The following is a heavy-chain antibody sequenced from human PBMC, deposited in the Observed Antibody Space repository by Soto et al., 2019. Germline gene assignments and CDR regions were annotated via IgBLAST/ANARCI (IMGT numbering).Heavy chain of an antibody. V-gene: IGHV1-18*01. CDR2: ISAYNGNT. CDR3: ARDSGRYCSSTRCYLGGY. D-gene: IGHD2-2*01. Sequence: QVQLVQSGAEVKKPGASVKVSCKASGYTSTSYGISWVRQAPGQGLEWMGWISAYNGNTNYAQKLQGRVTMTTDTSTSTAYMELRSLRSDDTAVYYCARDSGRYCSSTRCYLGGYWGQGTLVTVSS. CDR1: GYTSTSYG. J-gene: IGHJ4*02.